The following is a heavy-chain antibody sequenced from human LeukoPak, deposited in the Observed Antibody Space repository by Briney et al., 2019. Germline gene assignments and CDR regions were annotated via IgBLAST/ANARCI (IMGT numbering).Heavy chain of an antibody. J-gene: IGHJ6*03. D-gene: IGHD2-2*01. CDR3: ARGPIQYQLLKSYYYYYYMDV. Sequence: ASVKVSCKASGGTFSSYAINWVRQATGQGLEWMGWMNPNCGNTGYAQKFQGRVTITRNTSISTAYVELSSLRSEDTAVYYCARGPIQYQLLKSYYYYYYMDVWGKGTTVTVSS. CDR2: MNPNCGNT. V-gene: IGHV1-8*03. CDR1: GGTFSSYA.